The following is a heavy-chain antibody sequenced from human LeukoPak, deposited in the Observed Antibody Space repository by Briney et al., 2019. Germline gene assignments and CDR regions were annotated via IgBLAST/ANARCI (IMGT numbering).Heavy chain of an antibody. Sequence: SVKVSCKASGGTLSSYAISWVRQAPGQGLEWKGGIIPIFGTANYARKFQGRVTITTDKSTSTAYMELSSLRSEDTAVYYCASYPRGSVVPAAIESIAARRGRYYYMDVWGKGTTVTVSS. J-gene: IGHJ6*03. CDR1: GGTLSSYA. D-gene: IGHD2-2*02. CDR3: ASYPRGSVVPAAIESIAARRGRYYYMDV. V-gene: IGHV1-69*05. CDR2: IIPIFGTA.